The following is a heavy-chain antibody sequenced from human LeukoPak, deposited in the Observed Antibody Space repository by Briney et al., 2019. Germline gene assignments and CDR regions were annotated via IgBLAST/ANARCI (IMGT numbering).Heavy chain of an antibody. CDR3: ARGEVRGRYFDWLSGAGFY. CDR2: ISSSSSDI. J-gene: IGHJ4*02. Sequence: GGSLRLSCAASGFTFSNYSMHWVRQAPGKGLEWVSSISSSSSDIYYADSVKGRFTISRDNAKNSLYLQMNSLRADDTAVYYCARGEVRGRYFDWLSGAGFYWGQGTLVTVSS. V-gene: IGHV3-21*01. CDR1: GFTFSNYS. D-gene: IGHD3-9*01.